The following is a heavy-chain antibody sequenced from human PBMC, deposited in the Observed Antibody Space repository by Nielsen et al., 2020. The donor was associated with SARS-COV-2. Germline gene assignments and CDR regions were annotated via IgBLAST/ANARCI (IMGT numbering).Heavy chain of an antibody. D-gene: IGHD2-2*01. CDR2: ISYDGSNK. V-gene: IGHV3-30*04. J-gene: IGHJ6*02. CDR3: ARDQAYQLLQYYYYGMDV. Sequence: RQPPGKGLEWVAVISYDGSNKYYADSVKGRFTISRDNSKNTLYLQMNSLRAEDTAVYYCARDQAYQLLQYYYYGMDVWGQGTTVTVSS.